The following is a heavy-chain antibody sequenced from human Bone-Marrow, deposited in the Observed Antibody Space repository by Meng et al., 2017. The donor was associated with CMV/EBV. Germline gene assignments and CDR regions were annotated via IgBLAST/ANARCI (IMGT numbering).Heavy chain of an antibody. CDR2: VYPGDSNT. J-gene: IGHJ4*02. V-gene: IGHV5-51*01. Sequence: CKASGYIFTNNWIGWVRQMPGKGLEWMGIVYPGDSNTGYSPSFQGQVTISADKSISTAYLQWSSLKASDTAMYYCARRYSDYSVDHWGQGTLVTVSS. D-gene: IGHD5-12*01. CDR1: GYIFTNNW. CDR3: ARRYSDYSVDH.